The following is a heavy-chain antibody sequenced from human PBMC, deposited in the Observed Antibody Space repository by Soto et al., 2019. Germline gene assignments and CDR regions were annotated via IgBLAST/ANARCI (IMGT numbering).Heavy chain of an antibody. CDR3: ARGRYGDY. Sequence: QVHLVQSGAEVKNPGASVKVSCKGSGDDFTTYGITWVRQAPGQGLEWMAWISAHNGNTNYAPNLQGRVTVTRDTSTSTAYIELRSLRSDDTAVYYCARGRYGDYWGQGALVIVSS. V-gene: IGHV1-18*01. J-gene: IGHJ4*02. CDR1: GDDFTTYG. CDR2: ISAHNGNT. D-gene: IGHD1-1*01.